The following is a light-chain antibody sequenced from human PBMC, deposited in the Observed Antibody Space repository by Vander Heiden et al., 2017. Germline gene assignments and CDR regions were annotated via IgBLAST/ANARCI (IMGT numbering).Light chain of an antibody. V-gene: IGKV2-28*01. CDR2: LGS. CDR3: MQALQTPMST. CDR1: QSLLHSNGYNY. J-gene: IGKJ2*01. Sequence: DIVMTQSPLSLPVTPGEPASISCRSSQSLLHSNGYNYLDWYLQKPGQSPQLLIYLGSNRASGVPDRFSGSGSGTDFTLKISRVEAEDVGVYYCMQALQTPMSTFRYRIKL.